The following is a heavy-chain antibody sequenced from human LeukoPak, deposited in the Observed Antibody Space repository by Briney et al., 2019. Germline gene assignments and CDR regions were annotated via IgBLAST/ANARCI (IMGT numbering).Heavy chain of an antibody. CDR3: ARADTYYYDSSGYHNFDY. V-gene: IGHV1-69*06. D-gene: IGHD3-22*01. CDR2: IIPIFGTA. J-gene: IGHJ4*02. Sequence: SVKVSCKASGYTFTSYAMNWVRQAPGQGLEWMGGIIPIFGTANYAQKFQGRVTITADKSTSTAYMELSSLRSEDTAVYYCARADTYYYDSSGYHNFDYWGQGTLVTVSS. CDR1: GYTFTSYA.